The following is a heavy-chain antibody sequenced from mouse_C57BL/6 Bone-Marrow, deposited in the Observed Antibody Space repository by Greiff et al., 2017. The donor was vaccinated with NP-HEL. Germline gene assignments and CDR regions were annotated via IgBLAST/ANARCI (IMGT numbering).Heavy chain of an antibody. CDR1: GFTFTDYY. V-gene: IGHV7-3*01. CDR3: AKYKAGHYFDY. D-gene: IGHD3-2*02. CDR2: IRNKANGYTT. J-gene: IGHJ2*01. Sequence: EVQGVESGGGLVQPGGSLSLSCAASGFTFTDYYMSWVRQPPGTALEWFGFIRNKANGYTTVYSASVKGRFTISRANSQSILYLQMNALRAEDSATYYCAKYKAGHYFDYWGQGTTLTVSS.